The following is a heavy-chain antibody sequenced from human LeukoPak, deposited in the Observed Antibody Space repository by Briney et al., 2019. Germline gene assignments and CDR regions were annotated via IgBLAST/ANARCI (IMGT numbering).Heavy chain of an antibody. CDR1: GGSISSSSYY. V-gene: IGHV4-39*07. D-gene: IGHD2-15*01. Sequence: PSETLSLTCTVSGGSISSSSYYWGWIRQPPGKGLEWIGSIYYSGSTYYNPSLKSRVTISVDTSKNQFSLKLSSVTAADTAVYYCARDAVPLSRGGSNSYLFDYWGQGTLVTVSS. J-gene: IGHJ4*02. CDR3: ARDAVPLSRGGSNSYLFDY. CDR2: IYYSGST.